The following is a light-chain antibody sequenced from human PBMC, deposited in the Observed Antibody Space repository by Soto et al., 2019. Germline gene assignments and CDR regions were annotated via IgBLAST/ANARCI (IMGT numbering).Light chain of an antibody. J-gene: IGKJ1*01. CDR1: QSLVYTDGSTS. CDR3: MQGSHWPWT. V-gene: IGKV2-30*01. CDR2: KVS. Sequence: DAVLTQSPLSLPVTLGQPASISCRSSQSLVYTDGSTSLHWVQQRPGQSPRRLIYKVSHRDAGVPDRVSGSGSGTDFTLNISRVEAEDVGVYYCMQGSHWPWTVGQGTKVEI.